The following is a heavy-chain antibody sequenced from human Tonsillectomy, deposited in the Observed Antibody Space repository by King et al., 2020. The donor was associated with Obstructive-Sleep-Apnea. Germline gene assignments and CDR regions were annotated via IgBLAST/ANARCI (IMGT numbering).Heavy chain of an antibody. Sequence: VQLVESGGGLVQPGGSLRLSCAASGFTFSNYAMSWVRQAPGKGLEWVSGISGSGGSTYYADSVKGRFTISRDNSKNMLYLQMNSLRAEDTAVYYCSRERSDSSSWDVPSDFFDIWGQGTMVTVSS. CDR2: ISGSGGST. CDR1: GFTFSNYA. V-gene: IGHV3-23*04. CDR3: SRERSDSSSWDVPSDFFDI. J-gene: IGHJ3*02. D-gene: IGHD6-13*01.